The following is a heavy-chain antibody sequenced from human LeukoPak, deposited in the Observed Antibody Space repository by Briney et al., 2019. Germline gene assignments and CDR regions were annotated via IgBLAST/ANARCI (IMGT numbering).Heavy chain of an antibody. Sequence: SVKVSCKASGCTFSTYAISWVRQAPGQGLEWMGRIIPIFGTASYAQNFQGRVTITVDISTSPAYLELGSLRADDTAVYYCATDGRHRYYYDSSGFCVRWFDPWGQGTLVTVSS. CDR3: ATDGRHRYYYDSSGFCVRWFDP. D-gene: IGHD3-22*01. V-gene: IGHV1-69*06. CDR1: GCTFSTYA. J-gene: IGHJ5*02. CDR2: IIPIFGTA.